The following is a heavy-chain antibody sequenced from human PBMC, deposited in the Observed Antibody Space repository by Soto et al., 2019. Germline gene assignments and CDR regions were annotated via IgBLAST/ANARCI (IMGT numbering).Heavy chain of an antibody. CDR1: GFTFSSYE. CDR3: ARDYYDSSGYYSFDY. J-gene: IGHJ4*02. D-gene: IGHD3-22*01. V-gene: IGHV3-48*03. Sequence: GGSLRLSCAASGFTFSSYEMNWVRQAPGKGLEWVSYISSSGSTIYYADSVKGRFTISRDNAKNSLYPQMNSLRAEDTAVYYCARDYYDSSGYYSFDYWGQGTLVTVSS. CDR2: ISSSGSTI.